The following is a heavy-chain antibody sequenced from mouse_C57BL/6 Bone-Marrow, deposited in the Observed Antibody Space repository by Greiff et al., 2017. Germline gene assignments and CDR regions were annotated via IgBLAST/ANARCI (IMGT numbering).Heavy chain of an antibody. V-gene: IGHV1-64*01. CDR3: AENYERGLAY. CDR1: GYTFTSYW. CDR2: IHPNSGST. Sequence: QVQLQQPGAELVKPGASVKLSCKASGYTFTSYWMHWVKQRPGQGLEWIGMIHPNSGSTNYNEKFKSKATLTVDKSSSTAYMQLSSLTAEDSAVYYCAENYERGLAYWGQGTLVTVSA. J-gene: IGHJ3*01. D-gene: IGHD2-4*01.